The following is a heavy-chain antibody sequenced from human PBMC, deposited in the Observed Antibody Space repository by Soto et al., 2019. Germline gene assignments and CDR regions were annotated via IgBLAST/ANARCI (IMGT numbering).Heavy chain of an antibody. V-gene: IGHV3-30*18. CDR1: GFTFSTYG. D-gene: IGHD5-18*01. CDR2: TSYDGSNK. J-gene: IGHJ6*02. CDR3: ANDLREYSYGWGFGMDV. Sequence: QVQLVESGGGVVQPGRSLRLSCAASGFTFSTYGIHWVRQAPGKGLEWVAVTSYDGSNKYYADSVKGRFTISRDKSKNTLSLQMNRLRAEDTAVYYCANDLREYSYGWGFGMDVWGQWTTVIVS.